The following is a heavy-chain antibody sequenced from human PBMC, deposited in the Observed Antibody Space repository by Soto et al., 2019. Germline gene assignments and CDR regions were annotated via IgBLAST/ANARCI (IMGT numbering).Heavy chain of an antibody. CDR1: GFTFSDYV. V-gene: IGHV3-30*14. J-gene: IGHJ3*01. CDR3: ARVRLSIAVNDALDV. Sequence: QVRLVESGGGVVQPGTSLRLSCAASGFTFSDYVIHWVRQAAGKGLEWVASMTYDGATEYYADSVKGRFTMSRDNSKRALSLQMYSLRPDDTAVYYCARVRLSIAVNDALDVWGQGTTVTVSS. CDR2: MTYDGATE. D-gene: IGHD3-3*02.